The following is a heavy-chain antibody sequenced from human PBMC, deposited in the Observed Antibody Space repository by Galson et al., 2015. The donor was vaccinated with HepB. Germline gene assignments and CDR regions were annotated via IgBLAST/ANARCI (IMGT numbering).Heavy chain of an antibody. V-gene: IGHV3-23*01. CDR1: GFTFSSYA. D-gene: IGHD1-26*01. Sequence: SLRLSCAASGFTFSSYAMSWVRQAPGKGLEWVSAFSGSGGKTYYADSVKGRFTISRDNSKNTLYLQMNRLRAEDTAVYYCAKGRQWELPLDYWGQGTLVTVSS. CDR3: AKGRQWELPLDY. CDR2: FSGSGGKT. J-gene: IGHJ4*02.